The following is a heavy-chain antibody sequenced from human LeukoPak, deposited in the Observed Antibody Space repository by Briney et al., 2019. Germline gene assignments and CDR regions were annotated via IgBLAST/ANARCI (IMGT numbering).Heavy chain of an antibody. J-gene: IGHJ4*02. CDR1: GFTFSNYE. Sequence: GGSLRLSCAASGFTFSNYEMNWVRQAPGKGLEWVSSISSSARTIYYADSVKGRFTISRDNSKNTLYLQMNSLRAEDTAVYYCARGPSGYHNTGGQGTLVTVSS. CDR3: ARGPSGYHNT. V-gene: IGHV3-48*01. D-gene: IGHD5-12*01. CDR2: ISSSARTI.